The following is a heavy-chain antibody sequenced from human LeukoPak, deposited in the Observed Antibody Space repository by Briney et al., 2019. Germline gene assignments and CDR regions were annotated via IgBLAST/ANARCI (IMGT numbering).Heavy chain of an antibody. Sequence: GRSLRLSCAASGFTFSSYGMHWVRQAPGKGLEWVAVIWYDGSNKYYADSVKGRFTISRDNSKNTLYLQMNSLRAEDTAVYYCAKDYTVTTRAFDIWGQGTMVTVSS. D-gene: IGHD4-17*01. CDR2: IWYDGSNK. J-gene: IGHJ3*02. V-gene: IGHV3-33*06. CDR3: AKDYTVTTRAFDI. CDR1: GFTFSSYG.